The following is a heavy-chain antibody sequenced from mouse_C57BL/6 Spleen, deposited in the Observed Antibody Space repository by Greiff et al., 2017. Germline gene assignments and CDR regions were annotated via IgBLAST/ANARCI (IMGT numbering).Heavy chain of an antibody. J-gene: IGHJ4*01. V-gene: IGHV1-64*01. CDR3: ARGGNYYGSSYYYAMDY. Sequence: VQLQQPGAELVKPGASVKLSCKASGYTFTSYWMHWVKQRPGQGLEWIGMIHPNSGSTNYNEKFKSKATLTVDKSSSTAYMQLSSLTSEDSAVYYCARGGNYYGSSYYYAMDYWGQGASHTVSP. D-gene: IGHD1-1*01. CDR1: GYTFTSYW. CDR2: IHPNSGST.